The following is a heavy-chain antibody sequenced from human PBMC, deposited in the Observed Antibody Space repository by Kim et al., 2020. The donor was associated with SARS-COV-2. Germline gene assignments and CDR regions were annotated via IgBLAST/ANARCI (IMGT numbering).Heavy chain of an antibody. CDR1: GYTFTSYY. CDR2: INPSGGST. D-gene: IGHD6-13*01. V-gene: IGHV1-46*01. CDR3: AGDGPLRGPYSSGWYDDSNFGG. J-gene: IGHJ4*02. Sequence: ASVKVSCKASGYTFTSYYMHWVRQAPGQGLEWMGIINPSGGSTSYAQKFQGRVTMTRDTSTSTVYMELSSLRSEDTAVYYCAGDGPLRGPYSSGWYDDSNFGGWGQGTVGTVSA.